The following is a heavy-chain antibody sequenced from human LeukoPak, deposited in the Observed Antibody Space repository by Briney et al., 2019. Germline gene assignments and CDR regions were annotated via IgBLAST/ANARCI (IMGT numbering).Heavy chain of an antibody. Sequence: SETLSLTCTVSGGSISSYYWSWIRQPAGKGLEWIGRIYTSGSTNYNPSLKSRVTISLDASNNQFSLKLTSLTAADTAVYYCARHPGIQLWIDYWGQGTLVTVSS. CDR2: IYTSGST. CDR3: ARHPGIQLWIDY. V-gene: IGHV4-4*07. CDR1: GGSISSYY. J-gene: IGHJ4*02. D-gene: IGHD5-18*01.